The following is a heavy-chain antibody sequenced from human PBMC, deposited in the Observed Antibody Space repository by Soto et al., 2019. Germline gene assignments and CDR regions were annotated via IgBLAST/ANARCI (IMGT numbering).Heavy chain of an antibody. Sequence: ASVKVSCKVSGYTLTGLSMHWVRQAPGKGLEWMGGFDPEDGDTNYGQKFQDRVTMTEDTSTDTAYMELSSLRSEDTAVYYCATTYYDFWSGASGYYGMDFWGQGTTVTVSS. V-gene: IGHV1-24*01. CDR1: GYTLTGLS. CDR2: FDPEDGDT. J-gene: IGHJ6*02. D-gene: IGHD3-3*01. CDR3: ATTYYDFWSGASGYYGMDF.